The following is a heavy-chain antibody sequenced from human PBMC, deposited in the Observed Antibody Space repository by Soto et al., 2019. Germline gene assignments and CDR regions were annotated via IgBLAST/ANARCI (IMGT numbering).Heavy chain of an antibody. J-gene: IGHJ4*02. Sequence: VQLVESGGGFVKPGGSLRLSCAASGLTFSNAWMNWVRQAPGKGLEWVGHIKSKTEGGTTDYAAPVKGRFISSRDDSKNPLYLQLNSLKIDDIGLYYCTTDVWSYFQSDYWGQGTLVTVSP. V-gene: IGHV3-15*07. D-gene: IGHD3-10*01. CDR2: IKSKTEGGTT. CDR3: TTDVWSYFQSDY. CDR1: GLTFSNAW.